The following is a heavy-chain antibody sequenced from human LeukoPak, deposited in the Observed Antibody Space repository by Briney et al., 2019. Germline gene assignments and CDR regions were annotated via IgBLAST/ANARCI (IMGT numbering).Heavy chain of an antibody. CDR1: GYSISSGYY. V-gene: IGHV4-38-2*02. J-gene: IGHJ4*02. CDR3: ASLDYYDSSGYPSFDY. CDR2: IYHSGST. D-gene: IGHD3-22*01. Sequence: SETLSLTCTVSGYSISSGYYWGWIRQPPGKGLEWIGSIYHSGSTYYNPSLKSRVTISVDTSKNQFSLKLSSVTAADTAVYYCASLDYYDSSGYPSFDYWGQGILVTVSS.